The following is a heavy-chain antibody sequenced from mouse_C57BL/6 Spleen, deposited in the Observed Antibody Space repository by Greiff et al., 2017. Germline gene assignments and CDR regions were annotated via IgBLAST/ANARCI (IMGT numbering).Heavy chain of an antibody. CDR2: IFPGSGST. Sequence: VQLQQSGPELVKPGASVKISCKASGYTFTDYYINWVKQRPGQGLAWIGWIFPGSGSTYYNEKFKGKATLTVDKSSSTAYMLLSSLTSEDSAVYFCARWDYYGSSYYFDYWGQGTTLTVSS. D-gene: IGHD1-1*01. CDR1: GYTFTDYY. J-gene: IGHJ2*01. V-gene: IGHV1-75*01. CDR3: ARWDYYGSSYYFDY.